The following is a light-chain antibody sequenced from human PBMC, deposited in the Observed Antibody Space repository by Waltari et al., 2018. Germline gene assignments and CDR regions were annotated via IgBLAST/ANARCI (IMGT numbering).Light chain of an antibody. CDR2: DDS. CDR1: IIGSKR. J-gene: IGLJ2*01. V-gene: IGLV3-21*02. CDR3: QVWESRSDVV. Sequence: SYVLTQPPSVSVAPGQTARVTCGGNIIGSKRVQWYQQKSGKAPVLVVSDDSDRPSGIPERFSGSNSGHTATLTISGVEAGDEADYYCQVWESRSDVVFGGGTKLTVL.